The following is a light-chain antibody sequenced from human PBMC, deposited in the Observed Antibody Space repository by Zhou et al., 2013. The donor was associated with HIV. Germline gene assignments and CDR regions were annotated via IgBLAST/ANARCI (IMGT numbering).Light chain of an antibody. CDR3: QQLNGRRT. Sequence: DIQLTQSPSFLSASVGDRVTMTCRASQDIGNYLAWYQQKPGRAPNLLIYAASILQGGVPLRFSGGASGTEFTLTISGLQPEDFATYYCQQLNGRRTFGGGTTV. CDR2: AAS. J-gene: IGKJ4*01. CDR1: QDIGNY. V-gene: IGKV1-9*01.